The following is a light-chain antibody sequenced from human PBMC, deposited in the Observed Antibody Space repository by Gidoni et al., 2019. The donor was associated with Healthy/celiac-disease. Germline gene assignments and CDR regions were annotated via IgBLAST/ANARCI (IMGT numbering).Light chain of an antibody. CDR2: DAS. CDR1: QSISSW. J-gene: IGKJ1*01. Sequence: DIQMTQSPSTLSASVGDRVTITCRASQSISSWLAWYQQKPGKAPKLLIDDASSLESGVPSRFSGSGSGTEFTLTISSLQPDDFETYYCQQYNSYPWTFGQXTKVEIK. V-gene: IGKV1-5*01. CDR3: QQYNSYPWT.